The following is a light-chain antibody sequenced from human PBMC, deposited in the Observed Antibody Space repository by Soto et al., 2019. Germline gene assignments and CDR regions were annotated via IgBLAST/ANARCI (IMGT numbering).Light chain of an antibody. V-gene: IGKV3-20*01. CDR2: GAS. CDR3: QQYGSSPGT. CDR1: QSVSSSY. Sequence: EIVLTQSPGTLSLSPGERATFSCRASQSVSSSYLAWYQQKPGQAPRLLIYGASSRATGIPDRFSGSGSGTDFTLAISRLEPEVFAVYYCQQYGSSPGTFRQGTKLEIK. J-gene: IGKJ2*01.